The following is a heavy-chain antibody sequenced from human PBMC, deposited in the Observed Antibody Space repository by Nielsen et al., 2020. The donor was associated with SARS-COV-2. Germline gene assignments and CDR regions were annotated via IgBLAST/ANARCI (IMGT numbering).Heavy chain of an antibody. CDR3: AKDLIRYLEWIPES. D-gene: IGHD3-3*01. V-gene: IGHV3-30*18. CDR2: ISYSGSHR. J-gene: IGHJ5*02. CDR1: GFSFSASG. Sequence: GESLKISCAVSGFSFSASGMHWVRQAPGKGLEWVAFISYSGSHRYYGDSVKGRFTISRDNSKSTVYLQMNSLRVEDTAVYYCAKDLIRYLEWIPESWGQGTLVTVSS.